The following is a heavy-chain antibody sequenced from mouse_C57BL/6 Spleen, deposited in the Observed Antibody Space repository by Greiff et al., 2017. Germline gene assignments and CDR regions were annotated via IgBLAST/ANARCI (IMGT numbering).Heavy chain of an antibody. D-gene: IGHD3-2*02. CDR3: TRGAQATVYYAMDY. J-gene: IGHJ4*01. V-gene: IGHV1-15*01. Sequence: VQLQQSGAELVRPGASVTLSCKASGYTFTAYEMHWVKQTPVHGLEWIGAIDPETGGTAYNQKFKGKAILTADKSSSTAYMELRRLTSEDSAVYYCTRGAQATVYYAMDYWGQGTSVTVSS. CDR1: GYTFTAYE. CDR2: IDPETGGT.